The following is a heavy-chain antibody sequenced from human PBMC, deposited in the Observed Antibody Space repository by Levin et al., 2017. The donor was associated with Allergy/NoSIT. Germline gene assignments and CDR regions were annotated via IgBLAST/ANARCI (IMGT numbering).Heavy chain of an antibody. CDR2: VIPILGMV. J-gene: IGHJ6*02. D-gene: IGHD1-26*01. CDR1: GGTFSSYT. V-gene: IGHV1-69*02. Sequence: PWASVKVSCKASGGTFSSYTISWVRQAPGQGLEWMGRVIPILGMVNYAQKFQGRVTITADKFTGTAYMELSSLRSEDTAVYYCARGLSRWEELAQGMDVWGQGTTVTVSS. CDR3: ARGLSRWEELAQGMDV.